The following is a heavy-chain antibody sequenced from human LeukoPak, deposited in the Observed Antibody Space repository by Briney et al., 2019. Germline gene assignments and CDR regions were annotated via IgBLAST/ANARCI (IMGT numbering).Heavy chain of an antibody. Sequence: PSETLSLTXTVSGDSISSTTYYWGWIRQPPGKGLEWSGSIYYSGSTYYNPSLKSRVTISVDTSKNQFSLKLSSVTAADTAVYYCASLPATFDFWSGTFDYWGQGTLVTVSS. CDR1: GDSISSTTYY. V-gene: IGHV4-39*01. J-gene: IGHJ4*02. CDR2: IYYSGST. CDR3: ASLPATFDFWSGTFDY. D-gene: IGHD3-3*01.